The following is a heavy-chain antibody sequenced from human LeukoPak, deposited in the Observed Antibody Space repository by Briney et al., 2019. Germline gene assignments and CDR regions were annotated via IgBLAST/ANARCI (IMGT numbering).Heavy chain of an antibody. CDR3: AKGPGAAVAKRYIQH. V-gene: IGHV3-43D*03. CDR1: GFTFKDYA. Sequence: PGGSLRLSCAASGFTFKDYAMHWVRQAPGKGLEWVALISWDSGNSYYADSVKGRFTIARDNSKNSLSLQMNSLRPEDTALNYCAKGPGAAVAKRYIQHWGQGTLVTVSS. J-gene: IGHJ1*01. D-gene: IGHD6-19*01. CDR2: ISWDSGNS.